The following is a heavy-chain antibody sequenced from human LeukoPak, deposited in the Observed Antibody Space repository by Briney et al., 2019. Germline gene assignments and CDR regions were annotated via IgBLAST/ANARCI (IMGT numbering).Heavy chain of an antibody. CDR3: ARDPSGRGRYYYYYYMDV. CDR2: ISGSGGST. D-gene: IGHD3-10*01. V-gene: IGHV3-23*01. J-gene: IGHJ6*03. Sequence: TGGSLRLSCAASGFTFSSYAMSWVRQAPGKGLEWVSAISGSGGSTYYADSVKGRFTISRDNSKNTLYLQMNSLRAEDTAVYYCARDPSGRGRYYYYYYMDVWGKGTTVTVSS. CDR1: GFTFSSYA.